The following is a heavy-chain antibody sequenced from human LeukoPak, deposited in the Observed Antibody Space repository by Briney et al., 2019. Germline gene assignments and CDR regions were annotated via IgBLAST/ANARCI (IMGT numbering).Heavy chain of an antibody. V-gene: IGHV4-61*01. Sequence: KPSETLSLTCTVSGGSVSSGSYYWSWIRQPPGKGLEWIGYIYYSGSTNYNPSLKSRVTISVDTSKNQFSLKLSSVTAADTAVYYCARRGLQSYWCSGGSCYSVWGQGTLVTVSS. CDR3: ARRGLQSYWCSGGSCYSV. CDR1: GGSVSSGSYY. CDR2: IYYSGST. D-gene: IGHD2-15*01. J-gene: IGHJ4*02.